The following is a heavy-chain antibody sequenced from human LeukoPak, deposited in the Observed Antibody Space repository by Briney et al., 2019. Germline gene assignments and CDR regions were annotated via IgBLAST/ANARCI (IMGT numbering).Heavy chain of an antibody. J-gene: IGHJ4*02. V-gene: IGHV3-23*01. CDR1: GFTFSNYA. Sequence: GESLRLSCAASGFTFSNYAMSWVRQAAGKGLEWVSAISGSGGSTCYADSVKGRFTISRDNSKNTLYLQMNSLRVEDTAVYYCAKAPPSMVRVYYFDYWGQGTLVTVSS. D-gene: IGHD3-10*01. CDR3: AKAPPSMVRVYYFDY. CDR2: ISGSGGST.